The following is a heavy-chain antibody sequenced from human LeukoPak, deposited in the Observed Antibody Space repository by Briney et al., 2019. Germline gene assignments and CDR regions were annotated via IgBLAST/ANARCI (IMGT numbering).Heavy chain of an antibody. CDR2: ISSSSSTI. CDR1: GFTFSDYY. V-gene: IGHV3-11*01. J-gene: IGHJ4*02. Sequence: GGSLRLSCAASGFTFSDYYIHWIRQAPGKGLEWVSYISSSSSTIYYADSVKGRFTISRDNAENSLCLQMNSLRAEDTAVYYCARATYGDYYFDYWGQGTLVTVSS. D-gene: IGHD4-17*01. CDR3: ARATYGDYYFDY.